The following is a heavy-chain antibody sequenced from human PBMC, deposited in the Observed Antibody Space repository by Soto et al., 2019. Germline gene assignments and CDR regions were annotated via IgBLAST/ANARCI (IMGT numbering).Heavy chain of an antibody. CDR2: ISYDGSNK. CDR1: GFTFSSYA. D-gene: IGHD1-26*01. Sequence: QVQLVESGGGVVQPGRSLRLSCAASGFTFSSYAMHWVRQAPGKGLEWVAVISYDGSNKYYADSVKGRFTISRDNSKNTLYLQMNSLRAEDTAVYYCARAGVGATGGIEYWGQRTLVTVSS. CDR3: ARAGVGATGGIEY. J-gene: IGHJ4*02. V-gene: IGHV3-30-3*01.